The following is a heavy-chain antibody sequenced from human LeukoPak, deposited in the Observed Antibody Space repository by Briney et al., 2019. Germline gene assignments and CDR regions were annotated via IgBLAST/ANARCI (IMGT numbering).Heavy chain of an antibody. Sequence: EASVKVSCKASGGTFSSYAISWVRQAPGQGLEWMGRIIPIFGIANYAQKFQGRVTITADKSTSTAYMELSSLRSEDTAVYYCARGFVVVPAAQDYHFDYWGQGTLVTVSS. CDR1: GGTFSSYA. CDR2: IIPIFGIA. D-gene: IGHD2-2*01. CDR3: ARGFVVVPAAQDYHFDY. V-gene: IGHV1-69*04. J-gene: IGHJ4*02.